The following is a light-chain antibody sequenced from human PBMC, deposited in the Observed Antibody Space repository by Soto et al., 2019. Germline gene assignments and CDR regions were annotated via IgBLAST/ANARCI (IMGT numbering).Light chain of an antibody. CDR2: DAS. V-gene: IGKV3-11*01. CDR1: QSVSSY. J-gene: IGKJ1*01. Sequence: EVVRRQSPPTLSVSPGEGATLSGRASQSVSSYLAWYQQKPGQAPRLLIYDASKRATGIPARFSGSGSGTNFTLTISSLEPEDFAVYYCQQYGTSSRTFGQGTKVDIK. CDR3: QQYGTSSRT.